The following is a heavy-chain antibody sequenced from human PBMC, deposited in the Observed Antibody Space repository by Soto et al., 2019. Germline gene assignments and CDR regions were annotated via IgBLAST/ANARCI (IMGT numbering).Heavy chain of an antibody. J-gene: IGHJ5*02. V-gene: IGHV3-74*01. D-gene: IGHD1-26*01. CDR3: VRSYRGSYGCLDP. CDR2: INSDGSST. Sequence: EVQLVESGGGLVQPGGSLRLSCVASGFTISSHWMHWVRQAPGKGLVWVSRINSDGSSTSYADSVKGRFIISRDNAKNTLYLQMNILRAEDTAVYYCVRSYRGSYGCLDPWGQGTLVTVSS. CDR1: GFTISSHW.